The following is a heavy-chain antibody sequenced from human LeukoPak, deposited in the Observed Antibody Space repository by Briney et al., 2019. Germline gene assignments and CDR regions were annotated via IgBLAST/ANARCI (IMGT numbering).Heavy chain of an antibody. CDR1: GYTFTGYY. D-gene: IGHD3-9*01. V-gene: IGHV1-2*02. CDR2: INPNSGGT. Sequence: ASVKVSCKASGYTFTGYYMHWVRQAPGQGREWMGWINPNSGGTNYAQKFQGRVTMTRDTSISTAYMELSRLRSDDTAVYYCASARGSYYDILTGYYNDYYMDVWGKGTTVTVSS. J-gene: IGHJ6*03. CDR3: ASARGSYYDILTGYYNDYYMDV.